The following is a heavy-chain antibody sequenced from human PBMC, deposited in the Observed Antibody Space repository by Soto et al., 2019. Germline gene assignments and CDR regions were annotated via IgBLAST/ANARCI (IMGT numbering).Heavy chain of an antibody. Sequence: QLQLQESGPGLVKPSETLSLSCSVSGGSISSNSHYWAWLRQPPGKGLEWIGSIYYNGFTYYSPSLKSRLTISVDTSKNQFSLKLLSVTPADTAVYYCARQDDFWSGYNTFDSWGQGTLVTV. D-gene: IGHD3-3*01. CDR1: GGSISSNSHY. CDR2: IYYNGFT. CDR3: ARQDDFWSGYNTFDS. J-gene: IGHJ4*02. V-gene: IGHV4-39*01.